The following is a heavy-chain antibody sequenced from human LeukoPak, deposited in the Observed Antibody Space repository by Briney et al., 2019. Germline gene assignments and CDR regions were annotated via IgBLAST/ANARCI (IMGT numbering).Heavy chain of an antibody. CDR2: ISSSSSYI. D-gene: IGHD1-26*01. J-gene: IGHJ4*02. CDR1: GFTFTDYY. CDR3: AREVGTFDY. V-gene: IGHV3-11*05. Sequence: PGGSLRLSCAASGFTFTDYYMSWIRQAPGKGLEWVSSISSSSSYIYYADSVQGRFTISRDNSKNTLYLQMNGLRAEDTAIYYCAREVGTFDYWGQGALVSVSS.